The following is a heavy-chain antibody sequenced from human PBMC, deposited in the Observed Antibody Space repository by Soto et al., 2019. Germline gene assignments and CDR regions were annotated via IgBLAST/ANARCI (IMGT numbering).Heavy chain of an antibody. CDR1: GFTFSSYA. CDR3: GKGGGGGTTWTMEGYYGMDV. CDR2: ISGSGGST. J-gene: IGHJ6*02. Sequence: PGGSLRLSCAASGFTFSSYAMSWVRQAPGKGLEWVSAISGSGGSTYYADSAKGRFTISRDNSKNTLYLQMNSLRAEDTAVYYWGKGGGGGTTWTMEGYYGMDVWGQGTTVTVSS. V-gene: IGHV3-23*01. D-gene: IGHD1-7*01.